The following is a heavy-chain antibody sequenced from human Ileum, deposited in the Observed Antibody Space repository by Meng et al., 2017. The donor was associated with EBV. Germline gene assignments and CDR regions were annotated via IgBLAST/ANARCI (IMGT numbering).Heavy chain of an antibody. J-gene: IGHJ4*02. Sequence: QVQLQVSGPGLVKPSDTLSLTCAVSGYSISSTNWWGWIRQPPGKGLEWIGYIYYSGSTSYNPSLKSRVTMSVDTSTSTVYMELSSLRSEDMAVYYCATEYTATHRFDYWGLGTLVTVSS. CDR2: IYYSGST. CDR1: GYSISSTNW. CDR3: ATEYTATHRFDY. D-gene: IGHD2/OR15-2a*01. V-gene: IGHV4-28*01.